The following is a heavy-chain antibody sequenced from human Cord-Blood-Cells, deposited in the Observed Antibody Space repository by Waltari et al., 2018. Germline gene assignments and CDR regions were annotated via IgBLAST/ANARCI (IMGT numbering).Heavy chain of an antibody. CDR1: GYTFTSYG. Sequence: QVQLVQSGAEVKKPGASVKVSCKASGYTFTSYGISWVRQAPGHGLEWMGWISAYNGNTNYAQKLQGRVTMTTDTSTSTAYMELRSLRSDDTAVYYCARDITRYCSSTSCYAGDYWGQGTLVTVSS. CDR3: ARDITRYCSSTSCYAGDY. D-gene: IGHD2-2*01. V-gene: IGHV1-18*01. CDR2: ISAYNGNT. J-gene: IGHJ4*02.